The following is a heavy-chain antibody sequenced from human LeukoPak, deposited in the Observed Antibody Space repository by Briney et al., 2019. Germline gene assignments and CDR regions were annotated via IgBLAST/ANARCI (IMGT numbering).Heavy chain of an antibody. V-gene: IGHV3-33*01. CDR3: ARTKDYNWFDP. J-gene: IGHJ5*02. Sequence: PGRSLRLSCAASGFTFSSYGMHWVRQAPGKGLEWVAVIWYDGSNKYYADSVKGRFTISRDNSKNTLYQQMNSLRAEDTAVYYCARTKDYNWFDPWGQGTLVTVSS. CDR2: IWYDGSNK. CDR1: GFTFSSYG.